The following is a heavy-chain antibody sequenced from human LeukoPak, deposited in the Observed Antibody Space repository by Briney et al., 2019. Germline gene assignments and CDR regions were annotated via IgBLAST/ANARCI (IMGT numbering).Heavy chain of an antibody. CDR3: AINHRIAVAGLDY. V-gene: IGHV4-34*01. D-gene: IGHD6-19*01. J-gene: IGHJ4*02. CDR2: INHSGST. Sequence: PSETLSLTCAVYGGSFSGYYRSWIRQPPGKGLEWIGEINHSGSTNYNPSLKSRVTISVDTSKNQFSLRLSSVTAADTAVYYCAINHRIAVAGLDYWGQGTLVTVSS. CDR1: GGSFSGYY.